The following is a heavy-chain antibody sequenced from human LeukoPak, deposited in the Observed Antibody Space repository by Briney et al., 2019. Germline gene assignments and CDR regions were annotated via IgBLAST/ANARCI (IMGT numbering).Heavy chain of an antibody. CDR3: ARQSYGYSSSWYAHRWYFDL. D-gene: IGHD6-13*01. Sequence: SETLSLTCTVSGGSISSGGYYWSWIRQHPGKGLEWIGYIYYSGSTYYNPSLKSRVTISVDTSKNQFSLKLSSVTAADTAVYYCARQSYGYSSSWYAHRWYFDLWGRGTLVTVSP. CDR1: GGSISSGGYY. J-gene: IGHJ2*01. V-gene: IGHV4-31*03. CDR2: IYYSGST.